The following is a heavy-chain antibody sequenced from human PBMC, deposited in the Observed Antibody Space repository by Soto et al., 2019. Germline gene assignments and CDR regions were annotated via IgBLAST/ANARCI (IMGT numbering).Heavy chain of an antibody. J-gene: IGHJ4*02. D-gene: IGHD4-17*01. CDR2: ISHDGSNK. CDR3: AKPLTTVTNYYFDQ. Sequence: QVQLVESGGGVIQPGRSLRLSCAASGFTFSSYGMHWVRQAPGKGLEWVAVISHDGSNKYGADSVKGRFTISRDNSKNTLHLQMNSLTPEDSAVYYCAKPLTTVTNYYFDQWGQGTLVTGSS. V-gene: IGHV3-30*18. CDR1: GFTFSSYG.